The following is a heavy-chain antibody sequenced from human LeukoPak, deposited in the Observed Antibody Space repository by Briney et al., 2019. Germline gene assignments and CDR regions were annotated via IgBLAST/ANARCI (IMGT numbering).Heavy chain of an antibody. V-gene: IGHV4-59*08. CDR2: IYYSGST. D-gene: IGHD3-10*01. CDR3: ARHRGSGSPYFDY. Sequence: SETLSLTCTVSGDCIINYYCSWIRQSPGKGLEWIGYIYYSGSTKYNPSLKSRVTISVDTSKNQFSLKLSSVTAADTAVYYCARHRGSGSPYFDYWGQGTLVTVSS. J-gene: IGHJ4*02. CDR1: GDCIINYY.